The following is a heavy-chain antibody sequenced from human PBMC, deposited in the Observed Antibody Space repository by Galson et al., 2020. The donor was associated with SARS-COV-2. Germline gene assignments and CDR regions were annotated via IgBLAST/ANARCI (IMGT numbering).Heavy chain of an antibody. D-gene: IGHD5-18*01. CDR3: ARDDGTAPYDY. Sequence: GESLKISCAASGFTVSSNYMSWVRQAPGKGLEWVSVIYSGGSTYYADSVKGRFTISRHNSKNTLYLQMNSLRAEDTAVYYCARDDGTAPYDYWGQGTLVTVSS. J-gene: IGHJ4*02. V-gene: IGHV3-53*04. CDR2: IYSGGST. CDR1: GFTVSSNY.